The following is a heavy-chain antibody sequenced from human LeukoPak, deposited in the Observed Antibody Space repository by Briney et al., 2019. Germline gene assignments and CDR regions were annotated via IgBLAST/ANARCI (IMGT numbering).Heavy chain of an antibody. D-gene: IGHD3-3*01. CDR1: GGSISSNIHY. CDR3: ARLPRYDFWS. J-gene: IGHJ4*02. CDR2: IYYSGNT. V-gene: IGHV4-39*01. Sequence: SETLSLTCTVSGGSISSNIHYWDWIRQPPGKGLEWIGTIYYSGNTYYNPSLRSRVTISVDTSKNQFSLKVSSVTAADTAVYYCARLPRYDFWSWGQGTLVTVSS.